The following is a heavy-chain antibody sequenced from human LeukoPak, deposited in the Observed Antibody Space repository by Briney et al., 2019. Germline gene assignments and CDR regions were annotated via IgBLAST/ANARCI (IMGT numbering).Heavy chain of an antibody. CDR1: GGSISSGSYY. V-gene: IGHV4-61*02. Sequence: SQTLSLTCTVSGGSISSGSYYWSWIRQPAGKGLEWIGRIYTSGSTNYNPSLKSRVTISVDTSMNQFSLKLSSVTAADTAVYYCARATPSITIFGVVISYYFDYWGQGTLVTVSS. J-gene: IGHJ4*02. CDR2: IYTSGST. D-gene: IGHD3-3*01. CDR3: ARATPSITIFGVVISYYFDY.